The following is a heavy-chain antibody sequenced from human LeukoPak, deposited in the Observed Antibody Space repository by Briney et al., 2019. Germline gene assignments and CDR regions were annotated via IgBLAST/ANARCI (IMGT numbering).Heavy chain of an antibody. J-gene: IGHJ3*02. CDR2: ISGSGGST. Sequence: GGSLRLSCAASGFTFSSYAMSWVRQAPGKGLEWVSAISGSGGSTYYAAPVKGRFTISRDDSENTLYLQMNSLKTEDTAVYYCTTDPPRGYNYGIHAFDIWGQGTMVTVSS. D-gene: IGHD5-18*01. CDR3: TTDPPRGYNYGIHAFDI. V-gene: IGHV3-23*01. CDR1: GFTFSSYA.